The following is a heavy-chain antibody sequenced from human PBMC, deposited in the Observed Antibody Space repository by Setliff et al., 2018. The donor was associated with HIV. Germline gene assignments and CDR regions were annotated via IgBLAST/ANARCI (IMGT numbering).Heavy chain of an antibody. J-gene: IGHJ6*03. Sequence: SETLSLTCAVSGVSISSGSYFWGWIRRPPGTGLDWIGSIYFSGSTYYNPSLESRVTISMDTSKNQFSLKLTSVTAADTAVYYCARHPRHYNILTGYRYYYMDVWGKGTTVTVSS. CDR2: IYFSGST. D-gene: IGHD3-9*01. CDR3: ARHPRHYNILTGYRYYYMDV. V-gene: IGHV4-39*01. CDR1: GVSISSGSYF.